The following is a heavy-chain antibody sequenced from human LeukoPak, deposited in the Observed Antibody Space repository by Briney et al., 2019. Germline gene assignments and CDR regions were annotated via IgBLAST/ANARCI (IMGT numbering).Heavy chain of an antibody. V-gene: IGHV6-1*01. D-gene: IGHD3-10*01. CDR1: GDSVSSHNAA. CDR2: TYYRSKWYN. Sequence: SHTLSLTCAISGDSVSSHNAAWNWIRQSPSRGLEWLGRTYYRSKWYNGYAVSVKGRVNINPDTSKNQFSLQLTSVTPEDTAIYYCARTYNGDLDYWGQGTLVTVSS. J-gene: IGHJ4*02. CDR3: ARTYNGDLDY.